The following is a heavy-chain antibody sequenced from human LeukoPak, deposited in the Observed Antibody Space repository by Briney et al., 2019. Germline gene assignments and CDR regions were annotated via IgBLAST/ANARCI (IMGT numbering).Heavy chain of an antibody. Sequence: SGGSLRLSCAASGFTFSSYEMNWVRQAPGKGLEWVSYISSSGSTIYYADSVKGRFTISRDNAKNPLYLQMNSLRAEDTAVYYCAREAVPCDYWGQGTLVTVSS. CDR2: ISSSGSTI. D-gene: IGHD6-19*01. CDR3: AREAVPCDY. J-gene: IGHJ4*02. CDR1: GFTFSSYE. V-gene: IGHV3-48*03.